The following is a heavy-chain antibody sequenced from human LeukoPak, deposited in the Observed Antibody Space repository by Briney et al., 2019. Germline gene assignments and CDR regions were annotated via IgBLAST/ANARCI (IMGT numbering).Heavy chain of an antibody. CDR2: ISSSSSYI. CDR3: ARDRYDILTGLASPNAFDI. Sequence: GGSLRLSCAASGFTFSSYSMNWVRQAPGKGLEWVSSISSSSSYIYYADSVKGRFTISRDNAKNSLYLQMNSLRAEDTAVYYRARDRYDILTGLASPNAFDIWGQGTMVTVSS. V-gene: IGHV3-21*01. J-gene: IGHJ3*02. D-gene: IGHD3-9*01. CDR1: GFTFSSYS.